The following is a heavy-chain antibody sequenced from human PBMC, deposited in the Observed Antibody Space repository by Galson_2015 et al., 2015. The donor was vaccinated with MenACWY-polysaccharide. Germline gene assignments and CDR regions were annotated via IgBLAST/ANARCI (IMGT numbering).Heavy chain of an antibody. CDR3: ARNLEGFLEWFPRYYFDY. Sequence: SLRLSCAASGFTFSSYSMNWVRQAPGKGLEWVSSISSSSSYIYYADSVKGRFTISRDNAKNSLYLQMNSLRAEDTAVYHCARNLEGFLEWFPRYYFDYWGQGTLVTVSS. J-gene: IGHJ4*02. CDR1: GFTFSSYS. V-gene: IGHV3-21*01. CDR2: ISSSSSYI. D-gene: IGHD3-3*01.